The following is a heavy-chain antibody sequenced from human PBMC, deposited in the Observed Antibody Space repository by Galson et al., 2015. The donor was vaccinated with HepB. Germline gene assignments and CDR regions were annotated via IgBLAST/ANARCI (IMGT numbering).Heavy chain of an antibody. CDR2: IYYSGST. CDR3: ARRKGQALDPFDY. V-gene: IGHV4-39*01. Sequence: TLSLTCTVSGGSISISSHYWGWIRQPPGKGLEWIGSIYYSGSTYYNPSLKSRVTISVDRSKNQFSLKLSSVTAADTAVYYCARRKGQALDPFDYWGQGTLVTVSS. D-gene: IGHD1-1*01. CDR1: GGSISISSHY. J-gene: IGHJ4*02.